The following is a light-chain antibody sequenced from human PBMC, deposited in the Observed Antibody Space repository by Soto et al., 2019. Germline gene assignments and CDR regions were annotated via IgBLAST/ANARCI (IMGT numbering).Light chain of an antibody. Sequence: EIAMTQSPATLSVSPGERATLSWGASQSVSRNLAWYQQKPGQAPRLLIFGASGRATGIPDRFSGSGSGTDFTLTISRLENEDFAVYYGQQYGSLSWTFGQGTKVDI. V-gene: IGKV3-20*01. CDR3: QQYGSLSWT. CDR2: GAS. J-gene: IGKJ1*01. CDR1: QSVSRN.